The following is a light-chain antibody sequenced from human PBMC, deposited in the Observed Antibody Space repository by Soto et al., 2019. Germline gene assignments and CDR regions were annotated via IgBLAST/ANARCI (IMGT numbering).Light chain of an antibody. V-gene: IGLV2-11*01. CDR2: AVT. Sequence: QSALTQPRSVSGSPGQSVTISCTGTSSDVGAYDYVSWYQQRPDKAPKLMIYAVTKRPSGVPDCFSGSKSGYTASLTISGLQAEDEADYYCCSYAGRFTWVFGGGTKLTVL. CDR3: CSYAGRFTWV. J-gene: IGLJ3*02. CDR1: SSDVGAYDY.